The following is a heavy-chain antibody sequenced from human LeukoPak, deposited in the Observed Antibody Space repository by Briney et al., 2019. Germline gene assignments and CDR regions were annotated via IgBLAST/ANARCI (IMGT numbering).Heavy chain of an antibody. D-gene: IGHD2-2*01. V-gene: IGHV1-18*04. CDR2: ISAYNGNT. J-gene: IGHJ6*04. CDR3: AREKAEGMYAVLQLFPGLHYYYGMDV. Sequence: ASVKVSCKASGYTFTSYGISWVRQAPGQGLEWMGWISAYNGNTNYAQKLQGRVTMTTDTSTSTAYMELRSLRSGDTAVYYCAREKAEGMYAVLQLFPGLHYYYGMDVWGKGTTVTVSS. CDR1: GYTFTSYG.